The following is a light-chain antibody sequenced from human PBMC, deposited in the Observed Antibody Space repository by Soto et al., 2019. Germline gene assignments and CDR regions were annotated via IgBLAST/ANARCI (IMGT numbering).Light chain of an antibody. V-gene: IGLV2-14*01. CDR1: SSDVGGYNH. CDR3: SSFTSTSTNYV. CDR2: DVS. Sequence: QSALTQPASVSGSPGQSITISCTGTSSDVGGYNHVSWYQQHPGKAPKLMIYDVSNRPSGVSNRCSGSKSGNTASLTISGLQPEDEADYYCSSFTSTSTNYVFGTGTKLTVL. J-gene: IGLJ1*01.